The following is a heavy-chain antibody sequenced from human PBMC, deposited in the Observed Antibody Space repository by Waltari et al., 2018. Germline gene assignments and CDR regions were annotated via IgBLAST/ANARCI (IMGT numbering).Heavy chain of an antibody. CDR1: GFIFSDTY. CDR3: VRDIGRVSTFDV. Sequence: QVLLVESGGGLVKPGGSLRLSCAASGFIFSDTYMGWIRQAPGKGLEWVSYIGSGRTPIYYTASVRGRFIISRDNAKNSLFLEMNSLGADDTAVYYCVRDIGRVSTFDVWGQGTMVTVSS. CDR2: IGSGRTPI. J-gene: IGHJ3*01. V-gene: IGHV3-11*01. D-gene: IGHD3-16*01.